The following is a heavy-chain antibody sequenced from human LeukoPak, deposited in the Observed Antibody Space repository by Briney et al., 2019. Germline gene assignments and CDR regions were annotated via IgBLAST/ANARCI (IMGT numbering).Heavy chain of an antibody. J-gene: IGHJ4*01. Sequence: SVKVSCKASGGTFTSTSVISWVRQAPGHGLEWMGGIIPFFGQTNYGQNFQGRVTITADESTSTAYMEVSSLTSEDTAVYYCARGPTAVDVRDGYTYYFDYWDQETLVTVSS. V-gene: IGHV1-69*13. CDR2: IIPFFGQT. CDR3: ARGPTAVDVRDGYTYYFDY. D-gene: IGHD5-24*01. CDR1: GGTFTSTSV.